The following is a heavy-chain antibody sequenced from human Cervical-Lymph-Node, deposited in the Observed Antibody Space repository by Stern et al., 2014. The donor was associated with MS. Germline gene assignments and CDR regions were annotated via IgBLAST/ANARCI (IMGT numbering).Heavy chain of an antibody. V-gene: IGHV1-69*01. D-gene: IGHD6-13*01. Sequence: VQLVESGAEVMKPGSSLKLSCKASGGTFSKFPSSWGRHAPGQGLEWMGGIFPVFGTPTYAQEFSGRVTITAVVSTSTVYMELSSLRSDDTAVYYCALSSETSDRWYSLGYDLWGQGTLVTVSS. CDR3: ALSSETSDRWYSLGYDL. CDR2: IFPVFGTP. J-gene: IGHJ5*02. CDR1: GGTFSKFP.